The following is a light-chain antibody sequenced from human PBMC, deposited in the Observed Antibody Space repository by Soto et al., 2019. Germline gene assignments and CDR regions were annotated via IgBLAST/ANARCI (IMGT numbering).Light chain of an antibody. CDR1: QSVSSNF. V-gene: IGKV3-20*01. Sequence: EIVLTQSACTLSWSPGERATLSCRASQSVSSNFLAWHQQKPGQAPRLLTYSASRRATGFPARFSGSGSGTDFTLTISSLQSEDFAVYYCQQYNDSPLTFGPGTKVDIK. CDR2: SAS. CDR3: QQYNDSPLT. J-gene: IGKJ3*01.